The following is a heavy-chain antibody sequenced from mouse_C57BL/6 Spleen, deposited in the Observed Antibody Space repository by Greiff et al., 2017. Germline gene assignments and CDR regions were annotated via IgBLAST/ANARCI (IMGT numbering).Heavy chain of an antibody. CDR3: AREDYDLFDY. CDR1: GFTFSDYG. CDR2: ISSGSSTI. J-gene: IGHJ2*01. V-gene: IGHV5-17*01. Sequence: EVMLVESGGGLVKPGGSLKLSCAASGFTFSDYGMHWVRQAPEKGLEWVAYISSGSSTIYYADTVKGRFTLSRDNAKNTLFLHMTSLSSEDAAMYYCAREDYDLFDYWGQGTTLTVSS. D-gene: IGHD2-4*01.